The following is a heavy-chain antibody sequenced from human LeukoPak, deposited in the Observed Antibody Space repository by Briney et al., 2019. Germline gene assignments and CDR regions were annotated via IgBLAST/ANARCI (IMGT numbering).Heavy chain of an antibody. Sequence: PSETLSLTCTVSGGSISSYYWSWIRQHPGKGLEWIGYIYYSGSTYYNPSLKSRVTISVDTSKNQFSLKLSSVTAADAAVYYCARNSGSYPRIDYWGQGTLVTVSS. CDR2: IYYSGST. CDR3: ARNSGSYPRIDY. V-gene: IGHV4-59*06. CDR1: GGSISSYY. J-gene: IGHJ4*02. D-gene: IGHD1-26*01.